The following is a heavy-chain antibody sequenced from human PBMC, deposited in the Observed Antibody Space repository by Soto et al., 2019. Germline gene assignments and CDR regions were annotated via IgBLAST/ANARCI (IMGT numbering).Heavy chain of an antibody. CDR2: ISSSSSYI. CDR1: GFTFSSYS. CDR3: ASTLRYFDWYFDL. Sequence: EVQLVESGGGLVKPGGSLRLSCAASGFTFSSYSMNWVRQAPGKGLEWVSSISSSSSYIYYADSVKGRFTISRDNAKNSLYQQMNSLRAEDTAVYYCASTLRYFDWYFDLWGRGTLVTVSS. D-gene: IGHD3-9*01. J-gene: IGHJ2*01. V-gene: IGHV3-21*01.